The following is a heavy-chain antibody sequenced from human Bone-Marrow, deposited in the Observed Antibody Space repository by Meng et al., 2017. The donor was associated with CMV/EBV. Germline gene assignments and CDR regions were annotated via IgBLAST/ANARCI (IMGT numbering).Heavy chain of an antibody. V-gene: IGHV1-69*10. Sequence: SVKVSCKASGGTFSSYAMNWVRQAPGQGLEWMGGIIPTLGPTNYAQNFQGRGTITADKSTSTAYMELSSLRSEDTAVYYCASSPLGYCSSTSCYLLRPLYYYYGMDVWGQGTTVTVSS. D-gene: IGHD2-2*01. CDR1: GGTFSSYA. J-gene: IGHJ6*02. CDR3: ASSPLGYCSSTSCYLLRPLYYYYGMDV. CDR2: IIPTLGPT.